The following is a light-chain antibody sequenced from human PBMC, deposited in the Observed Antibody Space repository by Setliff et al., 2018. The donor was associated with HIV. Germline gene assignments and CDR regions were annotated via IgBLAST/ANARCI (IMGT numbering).Light chain of an antibody. J-gene: IGLJ1*01. CDR1: NIGSKT. V-gene: IGLV3-21*03. CDR2: DDS. Sequence: SYELTQPPSVPVAPGKTARITCGGNNIGSKTVHWYQHKPGQAPVLVVDDDSDRPSGIPERFSGSNSGNTATLTISRVEAGDEADYYCQVWDSSSGHPYVFGTGTKVTVL. CDR3: QVWDSSSGHPYV.